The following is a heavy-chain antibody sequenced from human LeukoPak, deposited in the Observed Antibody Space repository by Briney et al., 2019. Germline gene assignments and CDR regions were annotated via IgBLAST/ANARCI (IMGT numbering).Heavy chain of an antibody. Sequence: PSETLSLTCTVSGGSISSYYWSWIRQPPGKGLEWIGYIYYSGSTNYNPSLKSRVTILVDTSKNQFSLKLSSVTAADTAVYYCARGHYYDSSGLFDYWGQGTLVTVSS. J-gene: IGHJ4*02. CDR3: ARGHYYDSSGLFDY. CDR2: IYYSGST. D-gene: IGHD3-22*01. CDR1: GGSISSYY. V-gene: IGHV4-59*01.